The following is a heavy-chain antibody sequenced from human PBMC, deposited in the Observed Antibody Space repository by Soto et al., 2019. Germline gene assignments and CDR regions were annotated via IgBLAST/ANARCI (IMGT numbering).Heavy chain of an antibody. CDR2: INPNSGGT. V-gene: IGHV1-2*04. D-gene: IGHD3-22*01. J-gene: IGHJ3*02. CDR3: AREGRNYYDSSGYYGDAFDI. Sequence: ASVKVSCKASGYTFTGYYMHWVRQAPGQGLEWMGWINPNSGGTNYAQKFQGWVTMTRDTSISTAYMELSRLRSDDTAVYYCAREGRNYYDSSGYYGDAFDIWGQGTMVTVSS. CDR1: GYTFTGYY.